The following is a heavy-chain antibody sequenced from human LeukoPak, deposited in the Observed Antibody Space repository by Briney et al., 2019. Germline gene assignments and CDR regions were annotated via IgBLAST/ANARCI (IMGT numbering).Heavy chain of an antibody. D-gene: IGHD3-9*01. CDR3: ARHRAGDYDILTGYYPAYWFDP. V-gene: IGHV4-59*08. J-gene: IGHJ5*02. CDR1: GGSISSYY. Sequence: SETLSLTCTVSGGSISSYYWSWIRQPPGKELEWIGYIYYSGSTNYNPSLKSRVTISVDTSKNQFSLKLSSVAAADTAVYYCARHRAGDYDILTGYYPAYWFDPWGQGTLVTVSS. CDR2: IYYSGST.